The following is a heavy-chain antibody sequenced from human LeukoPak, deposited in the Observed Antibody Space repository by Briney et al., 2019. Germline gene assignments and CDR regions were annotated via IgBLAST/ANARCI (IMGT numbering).Heavy chain of an antibody. D-gene: IGHD3-10*01. Sequence: SETLSLTCAVYGGSFSGYYWSWIRQPPGKGLEWIGEINHSGSTNYNPSLKSRVTISVDTSKNQFSLKLSSVTAADTAVYYCARLTQLLWFGDTSVHFDYWGQGTLVTVSS. CDR3: ARLTQLLWFGDTSVHFDY. J-gene: IGHJ4*02. V-gene: IGHV4-34*01. CDR2: INHSGST. CDR1: GGSFSGYY.